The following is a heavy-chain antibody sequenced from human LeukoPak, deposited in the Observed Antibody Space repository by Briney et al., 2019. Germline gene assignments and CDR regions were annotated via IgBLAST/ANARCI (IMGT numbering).Heavy chain of an antibody. Sequence: SETLSLTCTVSGGSISSYYWSWVRQPPGKGLEWIGYIYYSGSTNYNPSLKSRVTISVDTSKNQFSLKLSSVTAADTAVYYCANYGSSFHRYYYYMDVWGKGTTVTVSS. J-gene: IGHJ6*03. CDR3: ANYGSSFHRYYYYMDV. V-gene: IGHV4-59*01. CDR1: GGSISSYY. CDR2: IYYSGST. D-gene: IGHD6-13*01.